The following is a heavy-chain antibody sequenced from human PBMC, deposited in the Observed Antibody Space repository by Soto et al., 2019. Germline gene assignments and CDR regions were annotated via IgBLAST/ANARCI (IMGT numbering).Heavy chain of an antibody. CDR3: TRAGYPFALDV. Sequence: EVQLVESGGGLVQPGGSLSLSCAASGFTFSTYWMSWVRQAPGKGLEWVANIKTDESGKYYVDSVRGRFTTSRDNARNFIYLQMNGLTGEDTAVYYCTRAGYPFALDVWGLGTSVTVSS. V-gene: IGHV3-7*03. CDR1: GFTFSTYW. CDR2: IKTDESGK. J-gene: IGHJ6*02. D-gene: IGHD5-12*01.